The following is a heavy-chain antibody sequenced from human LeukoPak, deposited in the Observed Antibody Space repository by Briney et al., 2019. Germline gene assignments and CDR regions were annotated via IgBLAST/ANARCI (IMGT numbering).Heavy chain of an antibody. Sequence: PSETLSLICTVSGGSISSYYWSWIRQPAGKGLEWIGRIYTSGSTNYNPSLKSRVTMSVDTSKNQFSLKLSSVTAADTAVYYCAFSTRPQTDAFGIWGQGTMVTVSS. D-gene: IGHD2-2*01. J-gene: IGHJ3*02. CDR2: IYTSGST. CDR1: GGSISSYY. V-gene: IGHV4-4*07. CDR3: AFSTRPQTDAFGI.